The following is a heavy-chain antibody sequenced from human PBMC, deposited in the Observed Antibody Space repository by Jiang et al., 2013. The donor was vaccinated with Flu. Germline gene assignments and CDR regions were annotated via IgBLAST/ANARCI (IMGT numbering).Heavy chain of an antibody. CDR1: GFIFSYSG. CDR2: MWYDGSHI. V-gene: IGHV3-33*04. CDR3: ARVRSEGALYYYYYAMDV. Sequence: VQLLESGGGVVQPGRSLRLSCAASGFIFSYSGIHWVRQAPGKGLEWVAVMWYDGSHIYYADSVKGRFTISRDNSKNTMYLQMNSLRAEDTAVYYCARVRSEGALYYYYYAMDVWAKDHGHRLL. J-gene: IGHJ6*04.